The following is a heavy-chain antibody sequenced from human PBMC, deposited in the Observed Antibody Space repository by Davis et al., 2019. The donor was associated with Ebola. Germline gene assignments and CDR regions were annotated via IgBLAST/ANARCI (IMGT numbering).Heavy chain of an antibody. Sequence: GESLKISCAASEFTFSSYAMSWVRQAPGKGLEWVSVIYSGGSTYYADSVKGRFTTSRDNSKNTLYLQMNSLRPEDTAVYYCAKVYEAYCGGDCYSQFEYWGQGTLVTVSS. CDR3: AKVYEAYCGGDCYSQFEY. V-gene: IGHV3-23*03. D-gene: IGHD2-21*02. J-gene: IGHJ4*02. CDR2: IYSGGST. CDR1: EFTFSSYA.